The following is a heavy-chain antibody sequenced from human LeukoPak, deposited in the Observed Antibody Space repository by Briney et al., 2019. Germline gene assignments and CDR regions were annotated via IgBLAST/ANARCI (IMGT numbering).Heavy chain of an antibody. D-gene: IGHD6-6*01. V-gene: IGHV3-23*01. CDR3: AKHPNSSSSEIGY. Sequence: PGGSLRLSRAASGFTFSIYAMSLGRQAPGKGLEWVSVISGSGGSTYYADSVKGRLTISRDNSKNTLYLQISSLRAEDTAVYYCAKHPNSSSSEIGYWGPGTLVTVSS. CDR2: ISGSGGST. J-gene: IGHJ4*02. CDR1: GFTFSIYA.